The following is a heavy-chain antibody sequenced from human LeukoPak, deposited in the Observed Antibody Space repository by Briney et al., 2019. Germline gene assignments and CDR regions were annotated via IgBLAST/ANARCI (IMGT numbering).Heavy chain of an antibody. CDR1: GFTFTTYE. CDR3: VSAYGGLLDY. Sequence: AESLRLSCAASGFTFTTYEMNWVRQAPGKGLEWLSYISANGDTIYYADSVKGRFTISRDNGRKSLYLQMNSLRVEDTGIYYCVSAYGGLLDYWGQGTLVTVSS. D-gene: IGHD3-16*01. V-gene: IGHV3-48*03. CDR2: ISANGDTI. J-gene: IGHJ4*02.